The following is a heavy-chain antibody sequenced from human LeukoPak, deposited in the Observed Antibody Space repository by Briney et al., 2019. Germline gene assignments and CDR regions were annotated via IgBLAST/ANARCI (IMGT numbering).Heavy chain of an antibody. CDR3: ARDGVFGVVQFDY. CDR2: ISSSSSYI. D-gene: IGHD3-3*01. Sequence: PGGSLRLSCAASGFTFSSCSTNWVRQAPGKGLEWVSSISSSSSYIYYADSVKGRFTISRDNAKNSLYLQMNSLRAEDTAVYYCARDGVFGVVQFDYWGQGTLVTVSS. V-gene: IGHV3-21*01. J-gene: IGHJ4*02. CDR1: GFTFSSCS.